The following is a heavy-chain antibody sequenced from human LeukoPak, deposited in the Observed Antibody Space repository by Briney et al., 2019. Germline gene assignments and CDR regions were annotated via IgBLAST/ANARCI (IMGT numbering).Heavy chain of an antibody. V-gene: IGHV1-69*10. CDR1: GGTFSNYA. CDR2: IIPMFGVA. J-gene: IGHJ4*02. CDR3: ARDSPTNYYDAG. D-gene: IGHD3-22*01. Sequence: APVKVSCKASGGTFSNYAISWVRQAPGQGLEWMGGIIPMFGVANYAQKFQGRVTITADKSTSIAYMELSSLRSEDTAVYYCARDSPTNYYDAGWGQGTLVTVSS.